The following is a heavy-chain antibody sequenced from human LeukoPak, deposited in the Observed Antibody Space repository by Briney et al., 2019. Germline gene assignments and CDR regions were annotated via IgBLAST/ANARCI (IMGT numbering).Heavy chain of an antibody. V-gene: IGHV3-21*01. CDR2: ISSNSSYI. CDR1: GFTFSSDS. CDR3: ARVSGGYCSSTSCSRSRYYYYMDV. Sequence: GGSLRLSCAASGFTFSSDSMNWVRQAPGKGLEWVSSISSNSSYIYYADSVKGRFTISRDNAKNSLYLQMNSLRAGDTAVYYCARVSGGYCSSTSCSRSRYYYYMDVWGKGTTVTVSS. J-gene: IGHJ6*03. D-gene: IGHD2-2*01.